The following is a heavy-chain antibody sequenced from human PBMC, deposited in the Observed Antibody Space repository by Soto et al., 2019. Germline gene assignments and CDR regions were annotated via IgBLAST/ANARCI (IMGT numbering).Heavy chain of an antibody. CDR1: GYTFTNYG. CDR3: ARDLRSHYFDY. Sequence: QVQLVQSGAEVKKPGASVKVSCKASGYTFTNYGISWVRQAPGQGLEWMGWISAYNGNTNYAQNLQGRVTMTTDPSTSTAYMELRGLISDDTAVYYCARDLRSHYFDYWGQGTLVTVSS. CDR2: ISAYNGNT. D-gene: IGHD3-16*01. V-gene: IGHV1-18*01. J-gene: IGHJ4*02.